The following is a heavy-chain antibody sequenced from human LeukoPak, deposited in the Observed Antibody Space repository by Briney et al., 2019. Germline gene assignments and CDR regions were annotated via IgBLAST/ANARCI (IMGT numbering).Heavy chain of an antibody. CDR3: ASKLELLWFGELLAYFDY. CDR1: GGSISSYY. Sequence: PSETLSLTCTVSGGSISSYYWSWIRQPPGKGLEWIGYIYYSGSTNYNPSLKSRVTISVDTSKNQFSLKLSSVTAADTAVYYCASKLELLWFGELLAYFDYWGQGTLVTVSS. D-gene: IGHD3-10*01. J-gene: IGHJ4*02. V-gene: IGHV4-59*12. CDR2: IYYSGST.